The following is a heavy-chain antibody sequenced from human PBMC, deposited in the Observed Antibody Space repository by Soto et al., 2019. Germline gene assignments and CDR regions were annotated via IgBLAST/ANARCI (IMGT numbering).Heavy chain of an antibody. Sequence: EVQLVESGGGLLQPGGSLRLSCAVSGSTFSNDWMHWVRQAPGKGLVWVSHINSDGSSTNYADFVKGRFTIARDNAKNTVYLQTNSLRAEDTAVYYCGRDRSYSLHVWGQGTTVTVSS. D-gene: IGHD4-4*01. CDR1: GSTFSNDW. CDR2: INSDGSST. CDR3: GRDRSYSLHV. V-gene: IGHV3-74*01. J-gene: IGHJ6*02.